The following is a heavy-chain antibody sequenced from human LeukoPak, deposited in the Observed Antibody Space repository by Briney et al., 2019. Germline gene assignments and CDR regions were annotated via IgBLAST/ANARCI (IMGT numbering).Heavy chain of an antibody. CDR3: ARGYSLPSGMDV. V-gene: IGHV1-8*01. CDR1: GYTFTSYD. J-gene: IGHJ6*02. CDR2: MNPNSGNT. D-gene: IGHD2-21*01. Sequence: ASVKVSCKASGYTFTSYDINWVRQATGQGLEWMGWMNPNSGNTGYAQKFQGRVTVTRNTSISTAYMELSSLRSEDTAVYYCARGYSLPSGMDVWGQGATVTVSS.